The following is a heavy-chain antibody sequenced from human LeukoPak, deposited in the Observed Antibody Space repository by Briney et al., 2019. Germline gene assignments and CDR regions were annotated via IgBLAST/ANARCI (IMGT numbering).Heavy chain of an antibody. CDR1: GGSISSGDYY. D-gene: IGHD4-11*01. V-gene: IGHV4-39*01. CDR2: IYYSGST. Sequence: SQTLSLTCTVSGGSISSGDYYWSWIRHPPGKGLEWIGSIYYSGSTYNNPSLKRRVNISVDTSKNQFSLKLSSVTAADTAVYYCARHPAMTTVTLNCWGQGTLVTVSS. CDR3: ARHPAMTTVTLNC. J-gene: IGHJ4*02.